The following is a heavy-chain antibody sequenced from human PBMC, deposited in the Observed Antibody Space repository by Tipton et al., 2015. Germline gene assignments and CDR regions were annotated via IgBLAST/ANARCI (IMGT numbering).Heavy chain of an antibody. J-gene: IGHJ5*02. Sequence: QSGPEVKKPGSSVKVSCKASGGTFSFYAITWVRQAPGQGLEWMGGIIPMFNITNYAQKFLGRVTLIADESTGTAYMELISLTSEDTAVYYCARDSSSAGNWFDPWGQGTLVTVSS. CDR3: ARDSSSAGNWFDP. CDR2: IIPMFNIT. V-gene: IGHV1-69*01. D-gene: IGHD2-2*01. CDR1: GGTFSFYA.